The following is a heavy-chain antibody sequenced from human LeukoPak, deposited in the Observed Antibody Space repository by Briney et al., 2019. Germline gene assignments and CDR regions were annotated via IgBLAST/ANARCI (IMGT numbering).Heavy chain of an antibody. CDR1: GYSFPSYW. J-gene: IGHJ4*02. CDR2: IYPGDSDT. V-gene: IGHV5-51*01. Sequence: GQSLKISCKGSGYSFPSYWIGWVRPMPGKGLGWMGIIYPGDSDTRYSPTFQGQVTISADKSISTAYMQWSSLKASDTAMYYCARLKPDVDIVATNLFDYWGQGTLVTVSS. D-gene: IGHD5-12*01. CDR3: ARLKPDVDIVATNLFDY.